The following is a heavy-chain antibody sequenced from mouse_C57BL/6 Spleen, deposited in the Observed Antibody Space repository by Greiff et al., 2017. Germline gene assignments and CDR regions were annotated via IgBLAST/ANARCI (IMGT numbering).Heavy chain of an antibody. D-gene: IGHD2-4*01. J-gene: IGHJ3*01. CDR1: GFTFNTYA. CDR2: IRSKSSNYAT. CDR3: VRPFYYDYDGGFAY. V-gene: IGHV10-3*01. Sequence: DVQLVESGGGLVQPKGSLKLSCAASGFTFNTYAMHWVRQAPGKGLEWVARIRSKSSNYATYYADSVKDRFTISRDDSQSMLYLQMNNLKTEDTAMYYCVRPFYYDYDGGFAYWGQGTLVTVSA.